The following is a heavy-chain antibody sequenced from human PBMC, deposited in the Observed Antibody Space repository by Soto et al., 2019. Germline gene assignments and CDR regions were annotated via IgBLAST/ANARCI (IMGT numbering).Heavy chain of an antibody. CDR1: GGSLTDYY. D-gene: IGHD2-21*01. CDR2: VYYSGST. CDR3: ARGNDWKSSTFDI. V-gene: IGHV4-59*01. Sequence: QVQLQESGPGLVKPSETLSLTCTVSGGSLTDYYWNWIRQPPGMGLEWIGYVYYSGSTTYNPSLTSRVTVSVDTSKNQFSLKLSSVTAADTAVYYCARGNDWKSSTFDIWGQGTMVSVSS. J-gene: IGHJ3*02.